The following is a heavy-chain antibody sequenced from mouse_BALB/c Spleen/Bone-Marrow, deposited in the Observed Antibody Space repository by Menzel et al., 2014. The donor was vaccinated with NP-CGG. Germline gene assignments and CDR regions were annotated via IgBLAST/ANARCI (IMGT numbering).Heavy chain of an antibody. V-gene: IGHV5-9-2*01. CDR1: GFTFXSYG. CDR3: ARHAYYDQTEVSFVY. Sequence: EVQLVESGGGLVKSGGSLKLSCAASGFTFXSYGMSRVRQTPEKRLEWVATISGGGSYTFYPDSVKGRFTISRDNAKNNLYLQLSSLRSEDTALYYCARHAYYDQTEVSFVYWGQGTLVTVSA. D-gene: IGHD2-4*01. CDR2: ISGGGSYT. J-gene: IGHJ3*01.